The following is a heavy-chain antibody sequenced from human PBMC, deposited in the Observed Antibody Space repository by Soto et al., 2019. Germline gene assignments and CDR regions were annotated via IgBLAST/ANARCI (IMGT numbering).Heavy chain of an antibody. D-gene: IGHD2-15*01. V-gene: IGHV1-69*13. Sequence: SVKVSCKASGGTFSSYAISGVRQAPGQGLERMGGIIPIFGTANYAQKFQGRVTITADESTSTAYMELSSLRSEDTAVYYCARDSPDAVAPSFDYWGQGTLVTVSS. CDR3: ARDSPDAVAPSFDY. CDR2: IIPIFGTA. J-gene: IGHJ4*02. CDR1: GGTFSSYA.